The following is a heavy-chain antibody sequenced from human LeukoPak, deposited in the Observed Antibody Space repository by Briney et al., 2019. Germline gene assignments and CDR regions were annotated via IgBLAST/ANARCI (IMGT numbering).Heavy chain of an antibody. V-gene: IGHV4-34*01. D-gene: IGHD5-18*01. J-gene: IGHJ4*02. CDR2: INHSGST. CDR1: GGSFSGYY. CDR3: ARGSWIQLWYY. Sequence: SETLSLTCAVYGGSFSGYYWSWIRQPPGKGLEWIGEINHSGSTNYNPSLKSRVTISVDTSKNQFSLKLSSVTAADTVVYYCARGSWIQLWYYWGQGTLVTVSS.